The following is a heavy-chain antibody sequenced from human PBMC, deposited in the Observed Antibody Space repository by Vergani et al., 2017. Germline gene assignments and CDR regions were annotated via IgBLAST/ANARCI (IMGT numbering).Heavy chain of an antibody. D-gene: IGHD2-2*02. V-gene: IGHV3-15*01. CDR2: IRSKHDGGTA. CDR1: GITFNNAW. J-gene: IGHJ4*02. CDR3: YTDYHDY. Sequence: EVQVVESGGGLIKPGGSLRLSCVVSGITFNNAWINWVRQAPGKGLEWICRIRSKHDGGTADYAAHLKGRFTISRDDSKDCAFLVVYNLKTEDTAVYFCYTDYHDYWGQGTLVTVSS.